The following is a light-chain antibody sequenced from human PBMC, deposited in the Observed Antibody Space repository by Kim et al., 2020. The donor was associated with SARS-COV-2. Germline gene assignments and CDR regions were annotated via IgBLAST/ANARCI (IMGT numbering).Light chain of an antibody. Sequence: APGGTATITGEGNNIRSKNVHWYHQQPGQAPVLVMYNDNDRFSGIPERFSGSNAGNTATLIISRVEAGDEADYYCQVWDTSSDHVVFGGGTQLTVL. CDR3: QVWDTSSDHVV. CDR1: NIRSKN. J-gene: IGLJ2*01. V-gene: IGLV3-21*04. CDR2: NDN.